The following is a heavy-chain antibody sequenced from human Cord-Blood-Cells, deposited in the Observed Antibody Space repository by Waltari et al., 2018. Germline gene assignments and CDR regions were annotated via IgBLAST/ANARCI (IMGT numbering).Heavy chain of an antibody. CDR3: ARDEVGATDFDY. V-gene: IGHV4-4*02. D-gene: IGHD1-26*01. CDR1: GGCISSSNW. J-gene: IGHJ4*02. Sequence: VQLQESGPGLVTPSGILSLTCAVSGGCISSSNWWRCVRQHPGKGLEWIGEIYHSGSTNYNSSLKSRDTISVDKSKNQFSLKLSSVTAADTAVYYCARDEVGATDFDYWGQGTLVTVSS. CDR2: IYHSGST.